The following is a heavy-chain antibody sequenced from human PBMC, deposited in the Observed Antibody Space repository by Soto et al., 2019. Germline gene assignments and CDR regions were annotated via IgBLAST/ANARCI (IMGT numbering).Heavy chain of an antibody. D-gene: IGHD3-16*01. Sequence: QVQLVESGGGVVQPGRSLRLSCAASGFTFSSYAMHWVRQAPGKGLEWVAVISYDGSNKYYADSVKGRFTISRDNSKNTLDLQMNSLRAEDPGVYYVVGGPGLDYWGQGTLVPVSS. CDR3: VGGPGLDY. V-gene: IGHV3-30-3*01. CDR2: ISYDGSNK. J-gene: IGHJ4*02. CDR1: GFTFSSYA.